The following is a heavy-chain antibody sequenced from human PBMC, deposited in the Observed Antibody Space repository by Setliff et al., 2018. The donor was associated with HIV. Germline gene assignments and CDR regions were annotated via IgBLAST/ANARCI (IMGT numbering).Heavy chain of an antibody. J-gene: IGHJ3*02. CDR1: GFTFNSYW. CDR3: ARGGCNHAFDI. V-gene: IGHV3-74*01. CDR2: VNNDGTDT. D-gene: IGHD2-15*01. Sequence: GGSLSLSWVASGFTFNSYWMYWVRQPPGKGLVCVSRVNNDGTDTINADSVKGRFTISRDNAKSTVYQHMGSLSADETAVYYCARGGCNHAFDIWGQGTMVTVSS.